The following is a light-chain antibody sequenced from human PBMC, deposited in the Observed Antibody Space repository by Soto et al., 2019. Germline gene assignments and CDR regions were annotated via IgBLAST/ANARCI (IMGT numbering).Light chain of an antibody. V-gene: IGKV3-15*01. CDR3: QQYGDWPPET. CDR1: QSVSRN. Sequence: EVVLTQSPATLSVSPGDRATLSCRASQSVSRNLAWYQQKPGQAPRLLIYGASTRATGVPARFSGSGSATEFTLSISSLQSDDVAFYYCQQYGDWPPETFGQGTKLEI. CDR2: GAS. J-gene: IGKJ2*01.